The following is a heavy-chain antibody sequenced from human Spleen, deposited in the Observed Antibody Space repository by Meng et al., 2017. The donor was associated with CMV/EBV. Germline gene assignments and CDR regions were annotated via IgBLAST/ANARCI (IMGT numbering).Heavy chain of an antibody. Sequence: GVLKISCAASGFTFSSYAMSWVRQAPGKGLEWVSAISGSGGSTYYADSVKGRFTISRDNSKNTLYLQMNSLRAEDTAVYYCAKDLVRRSLYYYYGMDVWGQGTTVTVSS. D-gene: IGHD1-1*01. V-gene: IGHV3-23*01. CDR1: GFTFSSYA. CDR2: ISGSGGST. CDR3: AKDLVRRSLYYYYGMDV. J-gene: IGHJ6*02.